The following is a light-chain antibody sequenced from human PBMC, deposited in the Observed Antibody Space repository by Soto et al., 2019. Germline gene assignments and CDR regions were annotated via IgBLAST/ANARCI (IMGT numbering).Light chain of an antibody. J-gene: IGLJ1*01. Sequence: QSALTQPASVSGSPGQSITISCTGTSSDIGNYKLVSWFQQHPGKAPRLIIFAVTERPAGISVRFSGSKSGNTASLTISGLQAEDEADYYCASYAGSSSYVVGTGTKLTVL. CDR2: AVT. V-gene: IGLV2-23*02. CDR3: ASYAGSSSYV. CDR1: SSDIGNYKL.